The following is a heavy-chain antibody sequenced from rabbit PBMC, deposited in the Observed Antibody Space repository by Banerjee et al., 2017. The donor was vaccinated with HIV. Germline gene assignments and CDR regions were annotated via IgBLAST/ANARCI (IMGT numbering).Heavy chain of an antibody. CDR1: GFTLSSSDY. J-gene: IGHJ4*01. V-gene: IGHV1S45*01. CDR2: INTSSGNT. CDR3: ARDRDGDAGYGSLAL. Sequence: QEQLEESGGGLVQTEGSMTLTCTDSGFTLSSSDYMRWVRQAPGKGLEWIGCINTSSGNTVYASWAKGRFTISRTSSTTVALQMTSLTAADTATYFCARDRDGDAGYGSLALLGPGTLVTVS. D-gene: IGHD7-1*01.